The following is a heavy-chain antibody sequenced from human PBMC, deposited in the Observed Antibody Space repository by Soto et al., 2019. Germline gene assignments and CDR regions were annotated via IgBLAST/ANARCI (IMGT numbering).Heavy chain of an antibody. V-gene: IGHV3-72*01. J-gene: IGHJ4*02. Sequence: GGSLRLSCAASGFTFSDHYMDWVRQAPGKGLEWVGRSRNKADSYTTQYAASVKGRFTISRDDSKNSLYLQMNSLKVEDTAVYYCVRGPYSSSSDGNYWGQGTLVTVSS. CDR3: VRGPYSSSSDGNY. D-gene: IGHD6-6*01. CDR1: GFTFSDHY. CDR2: SRNKADSYTT.